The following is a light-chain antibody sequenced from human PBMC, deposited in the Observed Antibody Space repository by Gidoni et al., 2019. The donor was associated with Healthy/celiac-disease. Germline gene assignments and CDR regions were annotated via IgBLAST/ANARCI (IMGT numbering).Light chain of an antibody. J-gene: IGKJ4*01. V-gene: IGKV3-20*01. CDR3: QQYGGSPLT. Sequence: EFLFPQPPGPLSSSPGERATLSCRASQSISSHSLAWYQQKPGQAPSLLIYGASNRATGIPDRCSGSGSGTDFTLIITRLEPEDFALYYCQQYGGSPLTFGGGTKIE. CDR2: GAS. CDR1: QSISSHS.